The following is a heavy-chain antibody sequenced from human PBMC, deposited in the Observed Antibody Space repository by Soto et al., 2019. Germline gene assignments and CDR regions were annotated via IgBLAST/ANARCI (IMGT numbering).Heavy chain of an antibody. CDR3: ARGGKYSNYAHYYYYYYMDV. CDR2: INHSGST. Sequence: SETLSLTCAVYGGSFSGYYWSWIRQPPGKGLEWIGEINHSGSTNYNPSLKSRVTISVDTSKNQFSLKLSSVTAADTAVYYCARGGKYSNYAHYYYYYYMDVWGKGTTVTVSS. V-gene: IGHV4-34*01. CDR1: GGSFSGYY. J-gene: IGHJ6*03. D-gene: IGHD4-4*01.